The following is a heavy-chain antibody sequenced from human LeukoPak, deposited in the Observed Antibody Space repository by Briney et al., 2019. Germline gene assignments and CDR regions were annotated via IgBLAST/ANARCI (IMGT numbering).Heavy chain of an antibody. Sequence: ASVKVSCKASGYTFTSYGISWVRQAPGQGLEWMGWISAYNGNTNHAQKLQGRVTMTTDTSTSTAYMELRSLRSDDPAVYYCARSPGYYDSSGYYVWGQGTLVTVSS. V-gene: IGHV1-18*01. CDR2: ISAYNGNT. CDR3: ARSPGYYDSSGYYV. J-gene: IGHJ4*02. D-gene: IGHD3-22*01. CDR1: GYTFTSYG.